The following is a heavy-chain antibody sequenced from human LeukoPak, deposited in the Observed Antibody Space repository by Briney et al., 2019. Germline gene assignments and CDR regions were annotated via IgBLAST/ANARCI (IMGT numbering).Heavy chain of an antibody. CDR2: IYYTGST. CDR3: ARGGLGGITAYSNYLFDY. V-gene: IGHV4-39*07. J-gene: IGHJ4*02. D-gene: IGHD4-11*01. Sequence: SSETLSLTCTVSGGSIRRSSYYWGWTRQPPGKGLEWIGSIYYTGSTYYNPSLKSRVTISIDTSKNQFSLNLTSVTAADTAVYYCARGGLGGITAYSNYLFDYWGQGTLVTVSS. CDR1: GGSIRRSSYY.